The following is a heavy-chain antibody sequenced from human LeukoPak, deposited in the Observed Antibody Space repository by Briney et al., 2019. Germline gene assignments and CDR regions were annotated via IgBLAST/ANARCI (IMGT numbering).Heavy chain of an antibody. CDR1: GITVSSRY. J-gene: IGHJ4*02. D-gene: IGHD5-12*01. CDR2: ISGSGGST. V-gene: IGHV3-23*01. Sequence: PGGSLRLSCAASGITVSSRYMSWVRQAPGKGLEWVSAISGSGGSTYYADSVKGRFTISRDNSKNTLYLQMNSLRAEDTAVYYCAKDGPVDISNDYWGQGTLVTVSS. CDR3: AKDGPVDISNDY.